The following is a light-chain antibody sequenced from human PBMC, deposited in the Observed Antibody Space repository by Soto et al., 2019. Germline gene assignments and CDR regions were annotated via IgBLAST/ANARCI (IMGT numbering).Light chain of an antibody. Sequence: EIVLTQSPGTLSLSPGERATLSCRTSQSVSSSYLAWYQQKPGHAPRLLIYGVSYRATGIPDRFSGSGSGTDFTLTITRLEPEDFAVYYCQQYGNSRTFGQGTKVEIK. J-gene: IGKJ1*01. V-gene: IGKV3-20*01. CDR3: QQYGNSRT. CDR1: QSVSSSY. CDR2: GVS.